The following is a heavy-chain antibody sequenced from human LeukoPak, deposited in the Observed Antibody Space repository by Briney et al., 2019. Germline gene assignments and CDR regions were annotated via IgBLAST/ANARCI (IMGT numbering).Heavy chain of an antibody. CDR2: IYSGGST. CDR3: ARETMGYYYYYMDV. J-gene: IGHJ6*03. Sequence: GGSLRLSCAASGFTVSSNYMSWVRQAPGKGLEWVSVIYSGGSTYYADSVKGRFTISRDNSKNTLYLQMNSLRAEDMAVYYCARETMGYYYYYMDVWGKGTTVTISS. D-gene: IGHD1-26*01. V-gene: IGHV3-66*01. CDR1: GFTVSSNY.